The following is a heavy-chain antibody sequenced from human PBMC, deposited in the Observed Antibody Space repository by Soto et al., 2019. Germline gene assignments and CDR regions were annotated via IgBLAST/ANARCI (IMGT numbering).Heavy chain of an antibody. Sequence: PGESRKISCQGSGYSFNSYWIGWVRQMPGKGLEWMGIIYPGDSDTRYSPSFQGQVTISADKSISTAYLQWSSLKASDTAMYYCARLSGSGSYPYYYGMDVWGQGTTVTVS. CDR2: IYPGDSDT. V-gene: IGHV5-51*01. D-gene: IGHD3-10*01. CDR3: ARLSGSGSYPYYYGMDV. J-gene: IGHJ6*02. CDR1: GYSFNSYW.